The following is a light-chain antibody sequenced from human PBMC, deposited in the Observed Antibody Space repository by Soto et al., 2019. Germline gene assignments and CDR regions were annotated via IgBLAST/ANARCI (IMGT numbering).Light chain of an antibody. J-gene: IGLJ1*01. CDR2: EGS. CDR1: NSDVGRYNL. Sequence: QSVLTQPASVSGSPGQSTTISCTGTNSDVGRYNLVSWYQQHPGKAPKLMIYEGSKRPSGVSTRFSGSKSGNTASLTISGLQAEDEADYYCCSYASSSTYVFGTGTKVT. CDR3: CSYASSSTYV. V-gene: IGLV2-23*01.